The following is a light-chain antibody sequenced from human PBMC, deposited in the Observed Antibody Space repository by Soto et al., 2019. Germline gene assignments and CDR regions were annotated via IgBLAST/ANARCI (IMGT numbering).Light chain of an antibody. V-gene: IGKV1-5*01. J-gene: IGKJ1*01. CDR3: QQDNSYSCT. Sequence: DIQMTQSPSTLSASVGDRVTITCRASQSISSWLAWYQQKPGKAPKLLIYDASSLESGVPSRFGGSASGTEFTLTISSLQPDDFATYYCQQDNSYSCTFGQGTKVEIK. CDR2: DAS. CDR1: QSISSW.